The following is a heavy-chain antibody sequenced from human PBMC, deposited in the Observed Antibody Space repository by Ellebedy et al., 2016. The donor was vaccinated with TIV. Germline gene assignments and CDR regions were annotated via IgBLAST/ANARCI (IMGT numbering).Heavy chain of an antibody. Sequence: SLKISXAASGFTFDDYAMHWVRQAPGKGLEWVSGISWNSGSIGYADSVKGRFTISRDNAKNSLYLQMNSLRAEDTALYYCAKDLTAMYGSGSYSDYWGQGTLVTVSS. CDR2: ISWNSGSI. V-gene: IGHV3-9*01. CDR3: AKDLTAMYGSGSYSDY. CDR1: GFTFDDYA. D-gene: IGHD3-10*01. J-gene: IGHJ4*02.